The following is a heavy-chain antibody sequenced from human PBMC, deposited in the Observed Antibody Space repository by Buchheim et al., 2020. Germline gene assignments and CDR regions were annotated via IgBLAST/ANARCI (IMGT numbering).Heavy chain of an antibody. J-gene: IGHJ4*02. CDR3: VRYPYGIIPPGIDY. D-gene: IGHD1-1*01. CDR1: GVSISSSNW. V-gene: IGHV4-4*02. Sequence: QVQLQESGPGLVEPSGTLSLTCAVSGVSISSSNWWSWVRQPPGEGLEWIGEMHHGGTTNYNPSLESRVTISVDKSKIHFSLKLTSVTAADTAVYYCVRYPYGIIPPGIDYWGQGTL. CDR2: MHHGGTT.